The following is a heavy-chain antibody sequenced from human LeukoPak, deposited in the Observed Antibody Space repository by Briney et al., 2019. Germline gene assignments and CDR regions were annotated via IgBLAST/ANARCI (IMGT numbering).Heavy chain of an antibody. D-gene: IGHD3-22*01. J-gene: IGHJ4*02. V-gene: IGHV3-21*01. CDR3: ARDLYYYDSSGLGY. CDR2: ISSSSSYI. CDR1: GFTFSSYS. Sequence: GGSLRLSCAASGFTFSSYSMNWVCQAPGKGLEWVSSISSSSSYIYYADSVKGRFTISRDNAKNSLYLQMNSLRAEDTAVYYCARDLYYYDSSGLGYWGQGTLVTVSS.